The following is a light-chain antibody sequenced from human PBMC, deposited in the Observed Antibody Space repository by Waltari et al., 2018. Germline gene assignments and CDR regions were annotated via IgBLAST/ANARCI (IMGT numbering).Light chain of an antibody. Sequence: DIQITQSPSTLSASVGDRVTITCRASQGISPWLAWDQQKPGKAPTLLIYQASSLESGVPSTCSGSASGTDFTLTISSLQPDDFATYYCQQYHTYPWTFGQGTKVETK. J-gene: IGKJ1*01. V-gene: IGKV1-5*03. CDR2: QAS. CDR1: QGISPW. CDR3: QQYHTYPWT.